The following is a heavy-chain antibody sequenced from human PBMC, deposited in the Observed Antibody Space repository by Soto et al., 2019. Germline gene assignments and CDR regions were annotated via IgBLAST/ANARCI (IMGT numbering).Heavy chain of an antibody. CDR1: GFTFSDYY. CDR2: ISSSSYT. J-gene: IGHJ4*02. D-gene: IGHD6-19*01. Sequence: PGGSLRLSCAASGFTFSDYYMSWIRQAPGKGLEWVSYISSSSYTNYADSVKGRFTISRDNAKNSLYLQMNSLRAEDTAVYYCARFGVAVAGDFDYWGQGTLVTVSS. V-gene: IGHV3-11*06. CDR3: ARFGVAVAGDFDY.